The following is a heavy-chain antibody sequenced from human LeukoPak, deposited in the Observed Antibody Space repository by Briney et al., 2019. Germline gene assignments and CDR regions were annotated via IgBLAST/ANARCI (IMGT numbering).Heavy chain of an antibody. J-gene: IGHJ4*02. CDR2: IKSKTDGGTT. V-gene: IGHV3-15*01. CDR3: TTDIVDRAMAPSYYFDY. D-gene: IGHD5-18*01. CDR1: GITFRNAW. Sequence: PGGSLRLSCEASGITFRNAWMSWVRQAPGKGLEWVGRIKSKTDGGTTDYAAPVKGRFTMSRDDSKNTLYLQMNSLKTEDTAVYYCTTDIVDRAMAPSYYFDYWGQGTLVTVSS.